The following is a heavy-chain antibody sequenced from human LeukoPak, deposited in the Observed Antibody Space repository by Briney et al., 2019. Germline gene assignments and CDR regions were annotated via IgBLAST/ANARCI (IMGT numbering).Heavy chain of an antibody. V-gene: IGHV3-7*01. CDR1: GFTFSSYW. CDR3: ARDLGIDYGSVDN. Sequence: GGSLRLSCAASGFTFSSYWMSWVRQAPGKGLEWVANIKQDGSEKYYVDSVKGRFTISRDNAKNSLYLQMNSLRAEDTAVYYCARDLGIDYGSVDNWGQGTLVTVSS. CDR2: IKQDGSEK. J-gene: IGHJ4*02. D-gene: IGHD3-10*01.